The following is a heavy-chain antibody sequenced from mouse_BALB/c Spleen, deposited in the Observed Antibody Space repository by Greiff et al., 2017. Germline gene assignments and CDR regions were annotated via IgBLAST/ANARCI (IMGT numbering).Heavy chain of an antibody. V-gene: IGHV1-14*01. CDR2: INPYNDGT. Sequence: VQLQQSGPELVKPGASVKMSCKASGYTFTSYVMHWVKQKPGQGLEWIGYINPYNDGTKYNEKFKGKATLTSDKSSSTAYMELSSLTSEDSAVYYCAREGAYDYDSWFAYWGQGTLVTVSA. D-gene: IGHD2-4*01. J-gene: IGHJ3*01. CDR1: GYTFTSYV. CDR3: AREGAYDYDSWFAY.